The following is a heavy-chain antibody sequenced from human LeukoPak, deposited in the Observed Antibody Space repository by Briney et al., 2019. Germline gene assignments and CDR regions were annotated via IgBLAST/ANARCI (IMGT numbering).Heavy chain of an antibody. CDR3: ATDFYRGRQFDY. CDR2: FDPEDVET. CDR1: GNXFTDLS. D-gene: IGHD2/OR15-2a*01. J-gene: IGHJ4*02. V-gene: IGHV1-24*01. Sequence: ASVKVSCRVSGNXFTDLSINWVRQAPGKGLEWMGGFDPEDVETIYAQKFQGRVTMTEDTSTATAYMDLSILRPDDTAVYYCATDFYRGRQFDYWGQGTLVTVSS.